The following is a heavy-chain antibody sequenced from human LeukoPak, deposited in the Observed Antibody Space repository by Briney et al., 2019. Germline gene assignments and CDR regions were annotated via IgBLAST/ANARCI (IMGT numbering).Heavy chain of an antibody. CDR3: ARTQGGSYDY. Sequence: ASVKVSCKASGYTFTSHHISWVRQAPGQGLEWMGWISAYSGNTDYAQKLQGRVTMTTDTSTSTAYMDLRSLRSDDTAVYYCARTQGGSYDYWGQGTLVTVSS. D-gene: IGHD1-26*01. CDR1: GYTFTSHH. CDR2: ISAYSGNT. V-gene: IGHV1-18*01. J-gene: IGHJ4*02.